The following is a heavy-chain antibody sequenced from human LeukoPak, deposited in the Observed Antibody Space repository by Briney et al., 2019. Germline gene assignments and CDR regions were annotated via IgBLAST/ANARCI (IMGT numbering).Heavy chain of an antibody. CDR1: GYTFTSYD. CDR2: MNPNSGNT. Sequence: GASVTVSYKASGYTFTSYDIHWLRQATGQGLEWMGWMNPNSGNTGYAQKFQGRVTMTRNTSISTAYMELSSLRSEDTAVYYCARGRLGVPAAIYWGQGTLVTVSS. CDR3: ARGRLGVPAAIY. D-gene: IGHD2-2*01. J-gene: IGHJ4*02. V-gene: IGHV1-8*01.